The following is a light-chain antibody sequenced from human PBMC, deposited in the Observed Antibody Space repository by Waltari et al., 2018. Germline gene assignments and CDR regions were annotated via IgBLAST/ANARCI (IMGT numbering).Light chain of an antibody. CDR2: GAS. Sequence: EIVLTQSPGTLSLSPGERATLSCRASQSVSSSYLAWYQQKPGQAHRLLIYGASVRATGIPDRFSGSGSGTDFTLTITRVEPEDFAVYFCQQYGSSPNTFGQGTKVEIK. CDR3: QQYGSSPNT. V-gene: IGKV3-20*01. CDR1: QSVSSSY. J-gene: IGKJ2*01.